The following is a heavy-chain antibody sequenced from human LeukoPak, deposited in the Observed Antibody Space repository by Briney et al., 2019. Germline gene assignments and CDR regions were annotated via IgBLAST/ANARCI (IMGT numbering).Heavy chain of an antibody. CDR3: ARLQYSGYGYYMDV. D-gene: IGHD5-12*01. CDR1: GYTFTGYY. V-gene: IGHV1-2*02. Sequence: ASVKVSCKASGYTFTGYYIHWVRQAPGQGLEWMGWINPNSGDTNYAQKFQGRVTMTRDTSISTAYMELNRLRSDDTAVYYCARLQYSGYGYYMDVWGKGTTVTVSS. J-gene: IGHJ6*03. CDR2: INPNSGDT.